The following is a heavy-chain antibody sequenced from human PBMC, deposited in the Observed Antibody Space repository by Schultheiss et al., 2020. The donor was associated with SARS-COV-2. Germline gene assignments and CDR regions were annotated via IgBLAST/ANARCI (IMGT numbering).Heavy chain of an antibody. D-gene: IGHD4-17*01. CDR2: ISGSSGST. CDR3: ARDYLRNDY. CDR1: GFTFSTYG. V-gene: IGHV3-23*01. Sequence: GGSLRLSCLGSGFTFSTYGMTWVRQAAGKGLEWVSSISGSSGSTYYADSVKGRFTISRDNSENMVYLQMSGLRAEDTAVYYCARDYLRNDYWGQGTLVTVSS. J-gene: IGHJ4*02.